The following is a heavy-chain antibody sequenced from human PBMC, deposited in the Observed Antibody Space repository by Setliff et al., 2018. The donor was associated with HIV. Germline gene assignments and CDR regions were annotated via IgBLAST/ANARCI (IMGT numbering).Heavy chain of an antibody. CDR1: GDSISSGGYF. V-gene: IGHV4-31*02. CDR2: TSSSGST. J-gene: IGHJ3*02. CDR3: ARGGGVKDAFDI. D-gene: IGHD3-16*01. Sequence: PSETLSLTCTVSGDSISSGGYFWTWIRPHPGKGLEWIGHTSSSGSTSYKSSLKSRLTISTDTSENQVSLSLNSVTAADTALYYCARGGGVKDAFDIWGQGTLVTVSS.